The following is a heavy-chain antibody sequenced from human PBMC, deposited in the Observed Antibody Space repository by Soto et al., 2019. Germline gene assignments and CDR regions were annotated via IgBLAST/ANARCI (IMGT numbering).Heavy chain of an antibody. V-gene: IGHV1-18*01. J-gene: IGHJ4*02. CDR2: ISAYNGNT. Sequence: ASVKVSCKASGYTFTSYGISWVRQAPGQGLEWMGWISAYNGNTNYAQKLQGRVTMTTDTSTSTAYMELRSLRSDDTAVYYCARLPVRYDIAPMNDYWGQGTLVTVSS. CDR3: ARLPVRYDIAPMNDY. CDR1: GYTFTSYG. D-gene: IGHD3-9*01.